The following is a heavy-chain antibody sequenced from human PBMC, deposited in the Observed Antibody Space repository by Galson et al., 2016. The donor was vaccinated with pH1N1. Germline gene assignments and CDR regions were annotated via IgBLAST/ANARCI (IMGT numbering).Heavy chain of an antibody. CDR3: AKDWGWQLVPSPFDY. D-gene: IGHD6-6*01. CDR1: GFTFGSYA. Sequence: SLRLSCAVSGFTFGSYAMSWVRQAPGKGLEWVAAISVSGESTYYGDSVKGRFIISRDNSKNTVYLQMNSLRAGDTAVYYCAKDWGWQLVPSPFDYWGQGTRVTVSS. J-gene: IGHJ4*02. V-gene: IGHV3-23*01. CDR2: ISVSGEST.